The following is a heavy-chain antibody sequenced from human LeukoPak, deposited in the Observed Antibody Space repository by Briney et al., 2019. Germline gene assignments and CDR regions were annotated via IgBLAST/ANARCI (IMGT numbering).Heavy chain of an antibody. CDR3: ARGRNDSSGYYYVLDY. CDR2: IYYSGST. CDR1: GGSISSSSYY. Sequence: SETLSLTCTVSGGSISSSSYYWGWIRQPPGKGLEWIGSIYYSGSTYYNPSLKSRVTISVDTSKNQFSLKLSSVTAADTAVYYCARGRNDSSGYYYVLDYWGQGTLVTVSS. D-gene: IGHD3-22*01. J-gene: IGHJ4*02. V-gene: IGHV4-39*07.